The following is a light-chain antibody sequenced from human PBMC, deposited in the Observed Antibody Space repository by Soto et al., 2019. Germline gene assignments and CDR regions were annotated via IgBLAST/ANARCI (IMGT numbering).Light chain of an antibody. J-gene: IGLJ2*01. CDR1: TGAVTSNHH. Sequence: QAVVTQEPSLTVSLGGTVTLTCGSSTGAVTSNHHPYGFQQKAGQAPRTLIYDTSNKHSWTPARFSGSLLGDKAALTLSGAQPEDEAQYYCLLSYNAARVFGGGTKVTVL. CDR3: LLSYNAARV. CDR2: DTS. V-gene: IGLV7-46*01.